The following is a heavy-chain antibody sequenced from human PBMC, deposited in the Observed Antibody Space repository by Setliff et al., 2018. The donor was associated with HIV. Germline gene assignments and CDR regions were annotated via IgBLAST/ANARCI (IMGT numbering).Heavy chain of an antibody. CDR2: IYYSGST. J-gene: IGHJ4*02. CDR1: GGSISNSRYY. Sequence: PSETLSLTCTVSGGSISNSRYYWSWIRQPPGKGLEWIGSIYYSGSTYYNPSLKSRVTISVDTSKNEFSLKVSSVTAADTAVYYCARVDRCSGGSYYFIDYWGQGTLVTVSS. D-gene: IGHD2-15*01. CDR3: ARVDRCSGGSYYFIDY. V-gene: IGHV4-39*07.